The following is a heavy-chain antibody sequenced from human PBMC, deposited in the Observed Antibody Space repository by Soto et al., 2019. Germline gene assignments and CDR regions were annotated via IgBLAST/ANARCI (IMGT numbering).Heavy chain of an antibody. CDR3: AKDGSGQGYFHR. Sequence: EVQLLESGGGLVQPGGSLRLSCAASGFTFNSFAMSWVRQAPGKGLEWVSAISANGGSTYYTNSVKGRFTISRDNSKNTLYLHVNSLRAEDTAIYYCAKDGSGQGYFHRWGQGTLVTVSS. D-gene: IGHD6-19*01. CDR2: ISANGGST. J-gene: IGHJ1*01. CDR1: GFTFNSFA. V-gene: IGHV3-23*01.